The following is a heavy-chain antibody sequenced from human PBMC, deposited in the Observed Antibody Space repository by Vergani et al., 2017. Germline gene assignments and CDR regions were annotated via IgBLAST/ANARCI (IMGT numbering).Heavy chain of an antibody. CDR3: ARGDRYNRKGNY. J-gene: IGHJ4*01. D-gene: IGHD1-14*01. CDR2: MNPNSGNT. CDR1: GYIFTSYD. V-gene: IGHV1-8*01. Sequence: QVQLEQSGAEVKTPGASLKVSCKASGYIFTSYDINWVRQATGQGLEWMGWMNPNSGNTGYAQKLQGRVTMTRNTSISTAYMELSSLRSEDTAVYYCARGDRYNRKGNYWSEASLVTVSP.